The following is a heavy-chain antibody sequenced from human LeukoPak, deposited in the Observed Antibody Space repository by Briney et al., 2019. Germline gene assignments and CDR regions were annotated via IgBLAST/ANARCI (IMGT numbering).Heavy chain of an antibody. CDR2: ISAGADST. V-gene: IGHV3-23*01. D-gene: IGHD6-13*01. CDR3: AKESGFYSSSPPDY. CDR1: AFTFSSYA. J-gene: IGHJ4*02. Sequence: TGGSLRLSCAASAFTFSSYAMSWVRQAPGKGLEWVSAISAGADSTYYADSVQGRFTISRDNSKNTLYLQMNSLRAEDTAIYYCAKESGFYSSSPPDYWGQGTLVTVSS.